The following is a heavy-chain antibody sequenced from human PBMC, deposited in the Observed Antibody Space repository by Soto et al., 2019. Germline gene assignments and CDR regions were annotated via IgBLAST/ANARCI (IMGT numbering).Heavy chain of an antibody. Sequence: SVKVSCKASGFTFTSSAMQWVRQARGQRLEWIGWIVVGSGNTNYAQKFQKRVTITRDMSTSTAYMKMSSLRSENTAVYYCAAHSFYGSGDYYYYYYMDVWGKGTTVTVSS. CDR3: AAHSFYGSGDYYYYYYMDV. CDR1: GFTFTSSA. D-gene: IGHD3-10*01. V-gene: IGHV1-58*02. J-gene: IGHJ6*03. CDR2: IVVGSGNT.